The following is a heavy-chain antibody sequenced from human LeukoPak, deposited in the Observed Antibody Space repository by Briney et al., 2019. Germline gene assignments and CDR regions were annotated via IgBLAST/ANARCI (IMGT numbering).Heavy chain of an antibody. J-gene: IGHJ6*02. CDR1: GGSFSGYY. V-gene: IGHV4-34*01. CDR2: INHSGST. CDR3: ARKFYYYYGMDV. Sequence: SETLSLTCAVYGGSFSGYYWSWIRQPPGRGLEWIGEINHSGSTNHNPSLKSRVTISVDTSKNQFSLKLSSVTAADTAVYYCARKFYYYYGMDVWGQGTTVTVSS.